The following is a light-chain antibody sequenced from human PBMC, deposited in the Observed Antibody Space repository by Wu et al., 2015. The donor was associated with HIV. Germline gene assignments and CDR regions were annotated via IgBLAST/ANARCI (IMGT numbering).Light chain of an antibody. J-gene: IGKJ4*01. CDR2: DAS. CDR3: QQYNNWPPIT. V-gene: IGKV3-15*01. Sequence: EIVLTQSPGTLSLSPGERATLSCRASQSVSSSYLAWYQQKPGQAPRLLIYDASTRATGIPARFSGSGSGTEFTLTISSMQSEDFAVYYCQQYNNWPPITFGGGTKVEIK. CDR1: QSVSSSY.